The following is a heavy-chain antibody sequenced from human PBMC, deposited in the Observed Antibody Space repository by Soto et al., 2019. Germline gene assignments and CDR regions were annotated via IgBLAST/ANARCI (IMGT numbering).Heavy chain of an antibody. D-gene: IGHD4-4*01. J-gene: IGHJ4*02. V-gene: IGHV5-10-1*01. CDR1: VYSFTSYW. CDR3: ARHRPTTIVFDY. Sequence: GESLKISCTGSVYSFTSYWISWVRQMPGKGLEWMGRIDPSDSYTNYSPSFQGHVTISADKSITTAYLQWSSLKASDTAMYYCARHRPTTIVFDYWGQGTLVTVSS. CDR2: IDPSDSYT.